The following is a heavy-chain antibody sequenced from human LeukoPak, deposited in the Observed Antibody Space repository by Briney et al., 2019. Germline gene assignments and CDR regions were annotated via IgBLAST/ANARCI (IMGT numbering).Heavy chain of an antibody. V-gene: IGHV3-48*03. CDR3: ARDALRLVTSTSDYMDV. J-gene: IGHJ6*03. CDR1: GFTFSSYE. D-gene: IGHD3-9*01. Sequence: GGSLRLSCAASGFTFSSYEMNWVRQAPGKGLEWVSYISSSGSTIYYADSVKGRFTISRDNAKNSLYLQMNSLRAEDTAVYYCARDALRLVTSTSDYMDVWGKGTTVTVSS. CDR2: ISSSGSTI.